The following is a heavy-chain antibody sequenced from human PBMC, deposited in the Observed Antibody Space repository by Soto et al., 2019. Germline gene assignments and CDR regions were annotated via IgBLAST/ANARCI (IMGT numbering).Heavy chain of an antibody. CDR2: TYYTGST. Sequence: SETLSLTCTVSGGSIRSSSYYWDWIRQPPGKGLEWIGHTYYTGSTYYIPSLKSRVTISIDTSKNQFSLKLSSVTATDTAVYYCRRRTKSGSFHYYRVDVWGQGTTVTVSS. CDR1: GGSIRSSSYY. J-gene: IGHJ6*02. D-gene: IGHD1-26*01. CDR3: RRRTKSGSFHYYRVDV. V-gene: IGHV4-39*01.